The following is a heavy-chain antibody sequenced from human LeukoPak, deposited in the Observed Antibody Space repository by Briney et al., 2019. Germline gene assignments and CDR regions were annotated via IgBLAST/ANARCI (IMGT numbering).Heavy chain of an antibody. J-gene: IGHJ6*02. CDR3: ARLMGSSRTYYYYGMVV. CDR2: XXXSGST. Sequence: VSGXXISSXXXXXIXXXXXXXXEXXGXXXXSGSTNYHPSLKRRVTISVDTSKNQFSLKLSSVTAADTAVYYCARLMGSSRTYYYYGMVVWGQGTTVTVSS. D-gene: IGHD6-13*01. CDR1: GXXISSXX. V-gene: IGHV4-4*09.